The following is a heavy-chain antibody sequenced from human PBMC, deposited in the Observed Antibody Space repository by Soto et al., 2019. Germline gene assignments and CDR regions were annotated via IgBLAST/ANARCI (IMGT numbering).Heavy chain of an antibody. Sequence: EVQLVESGGGLVQPGGSLRLSCAASGFTLSDNWIHWVRRVPGKGLVWVSRTNSDGSSVTYADSVKGRFTLSRDNAKNTWFLQMDSRRVEDTAMYDCVRAAEQRLFYYWGQGSPVTVSS. D-gene: IGHD6-25*01. CDR1: GFTLSDNW. V-gene: IGHV3-74*03. J-gene: IGHJ4*02. CDR2: TNSDGSSV. CDR3: VRAAEQRLFYY.